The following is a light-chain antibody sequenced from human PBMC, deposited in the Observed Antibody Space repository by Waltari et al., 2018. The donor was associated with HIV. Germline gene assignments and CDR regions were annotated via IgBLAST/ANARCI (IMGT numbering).Light chain of an antibody. CDR3: KQYDILYS. Sequence: IQMTQSPSSLSASVGDRVTITCQSSQDMTNYLIWYQHKPGKAPKLLSYDASILEIGVASRFSGSGSGTEFTLTVSSLQPEDIGTYYCKQYDILYSFGQGTKVELK. CDR1: QDMTNY. CDR2: DAS. V-gene: IGKV1-33*01. J-gene: IGKJ2*03.